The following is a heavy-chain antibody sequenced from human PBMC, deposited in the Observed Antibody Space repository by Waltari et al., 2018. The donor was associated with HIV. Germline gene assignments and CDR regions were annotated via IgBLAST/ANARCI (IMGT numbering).Heavy chain of an antibody. V-gene: IGHV4-61*02. Sequence: QVQLQESGPGLVKPSQTLSLTCTVSGGSISSGSYYWSWIRQPAGKGLEWIGRIYTSGSNNYNRTLKSRVTISGDTSKIQFSLKLSSVTAADTAVYYWARGGSYGGYYFDYWGQGTLVTVSS. D-gene: IGHD4-17*01. CDR2: IYTSGSN. CDR3: ARGGSYGGYYFDY. CDR1: GGSISSGSYY. J-gene: IGHJ4*02.